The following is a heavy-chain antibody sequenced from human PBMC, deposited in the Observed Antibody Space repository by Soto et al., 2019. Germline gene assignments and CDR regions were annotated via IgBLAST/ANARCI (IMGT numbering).Heavy chain of an antibody. CDR3: ARDLDYYDRSGYVDY. CDR2: IWYDGSNK. J-gene: IGHJ4*02. V-gene: IGHV3-33*01. CDR1: GFTFSSYG. D-gene: IGHD3-22*01. Sequence: QVQLVESGGGVVQPGRSLRLSCAASGFTFSSYGMHWVRQAPGKGLEWVAVIWYDGSNKYYADSVKGRFTISRDNSKNTLELQMNSLRAEDTAVYYCARDLDYYDRSGYVDYWGQGTLVTVSS.